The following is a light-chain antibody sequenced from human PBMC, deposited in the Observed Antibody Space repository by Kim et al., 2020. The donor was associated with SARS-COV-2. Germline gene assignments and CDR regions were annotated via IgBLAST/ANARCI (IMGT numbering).Light chain of an antibody. CDR3: QVWDSSSHHWV. CDR1: NIGTKS. J-gene: IGLJ3*02. Sequence: TGKTARITCGGSNIGTKSVQWYQQKPGPAPVLVIYYDSDRPSGIPERFSGSNSGDTATLTISRVEAGDEADYFCQVWDSSSHHWVFGGGTKVTVL. CDR2: YDS. V-gene: IGLV3-21*04.